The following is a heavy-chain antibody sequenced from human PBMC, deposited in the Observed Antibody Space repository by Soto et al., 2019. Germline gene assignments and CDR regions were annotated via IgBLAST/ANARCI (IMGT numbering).Heavy chain of an antibody. J-gene: IGHJ4*02. CDR3: ARDRDSSGYGFFDY. D-gene: IGHD3-22*01. CDR2: IKEDGSEK. CDR1: GFTFSSFW. V-gene: IGHV3-7*01. Sequence: PGGSLRLSCAASGFTFSSFWMTWVRQAPGKGLEWVANIKEDGSEKKNLDSVKGQFTISRDNAKKSLYLQMNSLRVEDTAVYYCARDRDSSGYGFFDYWGQGTLVTVSS.